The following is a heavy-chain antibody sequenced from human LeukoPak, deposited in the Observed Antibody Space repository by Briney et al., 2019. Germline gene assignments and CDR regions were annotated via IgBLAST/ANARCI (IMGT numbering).Heavy chain of an antibody. J-gene: IGHJ4*02. CDR3: ARGPPNWGYDY. CDR1: GYTFTRYD. Sequence: ASVTVSCMASGYTFTRYDFNWVRQATGQRPEGMGWMSPNSCDTGYAQKFQDRVTMTGNTSISTAYMELSSLRSDDTAVYYCARGPPNWGYDYWGPGTLVTVSS. V-gene: IGHV1-8*01. D-gene: IGHD7-27*01. CDR2: MSPNSCDT.